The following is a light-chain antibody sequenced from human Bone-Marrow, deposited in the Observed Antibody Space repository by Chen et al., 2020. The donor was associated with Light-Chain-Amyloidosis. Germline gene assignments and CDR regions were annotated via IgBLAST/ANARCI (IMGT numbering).Light chain of an antibody. CDR2: GVS. J-gene: IGKJ1*01. CDR1: QTISSAH. V-gene: IGKV3-20*01. Sequence: EIVLTQSPGTLSLSPGERATLSCRASQTISSAHLAWYQQKPGRAPRLLMYGVSSRATGIPDRFSGGGSGTAFTLTISSLAPEVFAVYYCQQYGVSPRTFGQGTKVDMK. CDR3: QQYGVSPRT.